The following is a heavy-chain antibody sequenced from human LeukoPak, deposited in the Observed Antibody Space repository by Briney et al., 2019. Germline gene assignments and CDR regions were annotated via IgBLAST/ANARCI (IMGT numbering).Heavy chain of an antibody. CDR3: ARDFDWDSSGYPSIRIDY. J-gene: IGHJ4*02. V-gene: IGHV3-11*04. D-gene: IGHD3-22*01. Sequence: PGGSLRLSCAASGFTFSDYYMSWIRQAPGKGLEWVSYISSSGSTIYYADSVKGRFTISRDNAKNSLYLQMNSLRAEDTAVYYCARDFDWDSSGYPSIRIDYWGQGTLVTVSS. CDR2: ISSSGSTI. CDR1: GFTFSDYY.